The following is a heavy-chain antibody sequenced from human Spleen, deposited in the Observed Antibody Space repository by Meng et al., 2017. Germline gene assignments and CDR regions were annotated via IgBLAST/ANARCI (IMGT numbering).Heavy chain of an antibody. CDR2: IYYSGST. J-gene: IGHJ4*02. CDR1: GGSISGYY. V-gene: IGHV4-59*01. D-gene: IGHD6-13*01. Sequence: SETLSLTCTVSGGSISGYYWSWIRQPPGKGLEWIGYIYYSGSTNYNPSLKSRVTISVDTSKNQFSLKLTSVTAADTAVYYCARTDRYSTTWSDYWGQGTVVTVSS. CDR3: ARTDRYSTTWSDY.